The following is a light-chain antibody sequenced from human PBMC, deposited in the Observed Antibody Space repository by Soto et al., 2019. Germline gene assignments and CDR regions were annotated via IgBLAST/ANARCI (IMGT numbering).Light chain of an antibody. CDR1: QNINSN. V-gene: IGKV3-15*01. J-gene: IGKJ4*01. CDR2: GAS. CDR3: QQYNDWPLT. Sequence: EIVVTQSPATLSVSPGERATLSCRATQNINSNLAWYQQKPGQAPRLLIYGASTRATGIPARFSASGSGTEFTLTISRLQSEDFAVYFCQQYNDWPLTFGGGTKVEIK.